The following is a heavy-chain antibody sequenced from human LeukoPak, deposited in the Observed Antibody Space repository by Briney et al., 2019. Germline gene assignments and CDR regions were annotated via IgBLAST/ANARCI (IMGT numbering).Heavy chain of an antibody. CDR3: ARDIRVAAAGTYYGMDV. D-gene: IGHD6-13*01. CDR2: IYSGGST. J-gene: IGHJ6*02. Sequence: PGGSLRLSCAASGFTVSSNYMSWVRQAPGKGLEWVSVIYSGGSTYYSDSVKGRFTISRDNSKNTLYLQMNSLRAEDTAVYYCARDIRVAAAGTYYGMDVWGQGTTVTVSS. V-gene: IGHV3-66*01. CDR1: GFTVSSNY.